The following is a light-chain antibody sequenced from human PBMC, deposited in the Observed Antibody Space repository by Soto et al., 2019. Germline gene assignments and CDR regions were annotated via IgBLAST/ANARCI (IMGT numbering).Light chain of an antibody. Sequence: DIVVTQSPDSLAVSLGERATINCKSSQSVLYNSDNKNYLAWYQQKPGQPPKLLIYWASTRDSGVPDRFSGSGFGAYFTLTISSLQAEDVEVYYCQQYYTTLSFGGGTKVEIK. CDR3: QQYYTTLS. CDR1: QSVLYNSDNKNY. V-gene: IGKV4-1*01. CDR2: WAS. J-gene: IGKJ4*01.